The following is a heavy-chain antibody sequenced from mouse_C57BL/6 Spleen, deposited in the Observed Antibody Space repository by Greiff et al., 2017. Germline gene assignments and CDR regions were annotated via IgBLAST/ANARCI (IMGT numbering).Heavy chain of an antibody. V-gene: IGHV1-26*01. CDR3: ARCGSSYLYYFDY. Sequence: EVKLQESGPELVKPGASVKISCKASGYTFTDYYMNWVKQSHGKSLEWIGDINPNNGGTSYNQKFKGKATLTVDKSSSTAYMELRSLTSEDSAVYYCARCGSSYLYYFDYWGQGTTLTVSS. CDR1: GYTFTDYY. J-gene: IGHJ2*01. CDR2: INPNNGGT. D-gene: IGHD1-1*01.